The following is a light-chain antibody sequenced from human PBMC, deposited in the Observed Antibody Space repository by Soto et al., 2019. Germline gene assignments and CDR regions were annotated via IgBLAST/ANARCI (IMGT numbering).Light chain of an antibody. CDR3: GTWDSSLSAVV. CDR2: DNY. CDR1: SSNIGNNY. J-gene: IGLJ2*01. V-gene: IGLV1-51*01. Sequence: QSVLTQPPAVSAAPGQKVTISCSGGSSNIGNNYVSWYQQLPGTAPKLLIYDNYKRPSGIPDRFSGSKSGTSAALGITGLQTGDEADYYCGTWDSSLSAVVFGGGTKLTVL.